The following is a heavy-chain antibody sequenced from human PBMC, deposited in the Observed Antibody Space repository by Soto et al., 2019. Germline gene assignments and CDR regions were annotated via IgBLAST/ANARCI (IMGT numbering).Heavy chain of an antibody. CDR2: IAYDGSKK. J-gene: IGHJ4*02. V-gene: IGHV3-30*18. CDR3: AKERVESGLGEVDY. D-gene: IGHD3-16*01. Sequence: QVHLVESGGGVVQPGRSLRLSCAASGFTFSNNGMHWVRQAPGKGLEWVADIAYDGSKKYYVESVKGRFTISRDNSKNTLYLQMNSLRPEDTAVYYCAKERVESGLGEVDYWGQGTLVTGSS. CDR1: GFTFSNNG.